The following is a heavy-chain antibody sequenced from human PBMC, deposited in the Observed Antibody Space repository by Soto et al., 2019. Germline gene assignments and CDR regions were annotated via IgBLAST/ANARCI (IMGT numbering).Heavy chain of an antibody. CDR3: ARRDSSGWTNFDY. V-gene: IGHV1-69*08. D-gene: IGHD6-19*01. J-gene: IGHJ4*02. Sequence: GASVKVSCKASGGTFSSYTISWVRQAPGQGLEWMGRIIPILGTANYAQKFQGRVTITADESTSTAYMELSSLRSEDTAVYYCARRDSSGWTNFDYWGQGTLVTVSS. CDR1: GGTFSSYT. CDR2: IIPILGTA.